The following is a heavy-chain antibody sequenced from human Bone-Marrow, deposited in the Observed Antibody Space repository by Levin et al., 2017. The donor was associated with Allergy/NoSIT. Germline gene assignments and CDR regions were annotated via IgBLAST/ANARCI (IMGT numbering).Heavy chain of an antibody. CDR2: IYYSGST. CDR3: ARQEEGYSSSSQGFDY. Sequence: GSLRLSCTVSGGSISSSSYYWGWIRQPPGTGLEWIGSIYYSGSTYYNPSLKSRVTISVDTSKNQFSLKLSSVTAADTAVYYCARQEEGYSSSSQGFDYWGQGTLVTVSS. V-gene: IGHV4-39*01. CDR1: GGSISSSSYY. D-gene: IGHD6-6*01. J-gene: IGHJ4*02.